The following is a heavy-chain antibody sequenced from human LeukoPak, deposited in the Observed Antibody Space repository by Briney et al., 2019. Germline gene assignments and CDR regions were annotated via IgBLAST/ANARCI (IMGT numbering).Heavy chain of an antibody. CDR1: GGSVSSGSYY. CDR2: IYYSGST. V-gene: IGHV4-61*01. J-gene: IGHJ6*02. Sequence: SETLSLTCIVSGGSVSSGSYYWSWIRQPPGKGLEWIGYIYYSGSTNYNPSLKSRVTISVDTSKNQFSLKLSSVTAADTAVYYCARAPIVVVPAAPPVFGYYGMDVWGQGTTVTVSS. D-gene: IGHD2-2*01. CDR3: ARAPIVVVPAAPPVFGYYGMDV.